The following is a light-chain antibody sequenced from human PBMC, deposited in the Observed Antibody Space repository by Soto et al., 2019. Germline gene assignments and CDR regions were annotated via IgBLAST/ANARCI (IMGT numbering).Light chain of an antibody. V-gene: IGKV3-15*01. CDR2: GAS. CDR3: QQYNNWPPWT. CDR1: QSVSSN. Sequence: EIVMPQSPATLSVSPGERATLSCRASQSVSSNLAWYQQKPGQAPRLLIYGASTRATGIPARFSGSGSGTEFTLTISSLQSEDFAGYYCQQYNNWPPWTFGQGTKLEIK. J-gene: IGKJ1*01.